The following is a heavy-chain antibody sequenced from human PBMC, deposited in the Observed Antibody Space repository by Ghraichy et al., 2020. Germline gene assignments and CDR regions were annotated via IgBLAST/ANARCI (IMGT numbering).Heavy chain of an antibody. V-gene: IGHV3-7*03. CDR2: IKPDGSEK. CDR1: TFNTYW. CDR3: ARVSCTRTSCYGSLYFDY. D-gene: IGHD2-2*01. Sequence: TFNTYWMGWVRQAPGKGLEWVAHIKPDGSEKYYVGSVKGRFTISRDNAKNSLHLQMNSLRAEDTAVYYCARVSCTRTSCYGSLYFDYWGQGALVTVSS. J-gene: IGHJ4*02.